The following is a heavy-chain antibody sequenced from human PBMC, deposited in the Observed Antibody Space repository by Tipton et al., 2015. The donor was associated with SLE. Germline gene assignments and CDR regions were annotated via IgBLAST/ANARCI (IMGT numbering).Heavy chain of an antibody. V-gene: IGHV4-61*02. CDR2: IFSSGNT. CDR1: GDSMNSGVYY. Sequence: LSLTCTVSGDSMNSGVYYWSWLRQPAGKGLEWIGRIFSSGNTIYNPSLKSRVTISEDTSKSQFSLRLSSVTAADTAVYYCAREGISYCGGDCHGSFDYWGQGSLVTVSS. J-gene: IGHJ4*02. D-gene: IGHD2-21*01. CDR3: AREGISYCGGDCHGSFDY.